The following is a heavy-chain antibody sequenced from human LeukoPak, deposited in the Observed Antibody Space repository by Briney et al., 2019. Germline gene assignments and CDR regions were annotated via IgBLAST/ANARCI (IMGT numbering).Heavy chain of an antibody. D-gene: IGHD3-22*01. CDR3: ATSYYDSSGYYYDDAFDI. Sequence: SETLSLTCAVYGGSFSGYYWSWIRQSPGKGLEWIGEINHSGSTNYNPSLKSRVTISVDTSKNQFSLKLSSVTAADTAVYYCATSYYDSSGYYYDDAFDIWGQGTMVTVSS. V-gene: IGHV4-34*01. J-gene: IGHJ3*02. CDR1: GGSFSGYY. CDR2: INHSGST.